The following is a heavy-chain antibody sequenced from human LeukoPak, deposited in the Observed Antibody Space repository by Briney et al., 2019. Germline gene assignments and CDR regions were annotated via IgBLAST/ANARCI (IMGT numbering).Heavy chain of an antibody. CDR1: GFTFDDYA. D-gene: IGHD3-22*01. J-gene: IGHJ4*02. Sequence: GGSLRLSCAASGFTFDDYAMHWVRQAPGKGLEWVSGISWNSGSIGYADSVKGRFTISRDNAKNSLYLQMNSLRAEDTALYYCAKDHYYDSSGCIDYWGQGTLVTVPS. V-gene: IGHV3-9*01. CDR3: AKDHYYDSSGCIDY. CDR2: ISWNSGSI.